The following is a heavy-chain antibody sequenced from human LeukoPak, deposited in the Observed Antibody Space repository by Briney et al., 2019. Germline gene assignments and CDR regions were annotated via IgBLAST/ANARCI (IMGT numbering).Heavy chain of an antibody. CDR2: IYTSGST. D-gene: IGHD4-11*01. CDR1: GGSINSYY. Sequence: PSETLSLTCSVSGGSINSYYWSWIRQPAGKGLEWNGRIYTSGSTNYNPSLKSRVTMSVDTSKNQFSLKLSSVTAADTAVYYCARATETYYYYYMDVWGKGTTVTVSS. J-gene: IGHJ6*03. CDR3: ARATETYYYYYMDV. V-gene: IGHV4-4*07.